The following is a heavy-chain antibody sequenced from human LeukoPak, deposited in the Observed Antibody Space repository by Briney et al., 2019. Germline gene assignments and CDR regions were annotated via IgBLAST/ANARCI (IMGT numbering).Heavy chain of an antibody. Sequence: TGGSLRLSCAASGFTFSSYAMSWIRQPPGKGLEWIGEINHSGSTNYNPSLKSRVTISVDTSKNQFSLKLSSVTAADTAVYYCARGPHYYYYDSSGPHDHYFDYWGQGTLVTVSS. CDR3: ARGPHYYYYDSSGPHDHYFDY. CDR1: GFTFSSYA. D-gene: IGHD3-22*01. CDR2: INHSGST. J-gene: IGHJ4*02. V-gene: IGHV4-34*01.